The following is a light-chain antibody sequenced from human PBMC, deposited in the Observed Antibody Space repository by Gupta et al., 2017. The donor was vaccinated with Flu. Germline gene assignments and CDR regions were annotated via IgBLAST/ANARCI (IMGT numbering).Light chain of an antibody. V-gene: IGLV4-69*01. J-gene: IGLJ2*01. CDR3: QTWGSGIRV. Sequence: QLVLTQSPSASPSLGSSVKLTCTLIRGRTYYAIACHQQQPGKGPRYLMKVNSDGGHTPGDGLPGRFSGSSSGAERYLTISSLHSEDEDDYYCQTWGSGIRVFGGGTKLTVL. CDR2: VNSDGGH. CDR1: RGRTYYA.